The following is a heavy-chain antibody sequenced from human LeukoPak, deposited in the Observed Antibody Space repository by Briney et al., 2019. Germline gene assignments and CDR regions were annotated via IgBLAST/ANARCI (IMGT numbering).Heavy chain of an antibody. Sequence: GESLKISCKGSGYSFTSYWIGWVRQMPGKGLVWMGIIYPGDSDTRYSPSFQGQVTISADKSISTAYLQWSSLKASDTAMYYCARGAPSSSWPIDYWGQGTLVTVSS. D-gene: IGHD6-13*01. V-gene: IGHV5-51*01. J-gene: IGHJ4*02. CDR3: ARGAPSSSWPIDY. CDR2: IYPGDSDT. CDR1: GYSFTSYW.